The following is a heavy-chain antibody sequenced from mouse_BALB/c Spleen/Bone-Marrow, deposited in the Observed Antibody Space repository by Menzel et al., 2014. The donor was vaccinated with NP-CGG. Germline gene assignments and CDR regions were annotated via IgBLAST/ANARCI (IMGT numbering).Heavy chain of an antibody. V-gene: IGHV1-69*01. J-gene: IGHJ2*01. CDR1: GHTFTDHW. Sequence: QVQLQQSGAELVMPGASVKMSCKASGHTFTDHWMHWVKQRSGQGLEWIGAIDISGSYTTYNQKFKGKATLTVDESSSTAYMQLSRLTSEDSAVYYCARGGANVDYWGQGTTLTVSS. CDR2: IDISGSYT. CDR3: ARGGANVDY.